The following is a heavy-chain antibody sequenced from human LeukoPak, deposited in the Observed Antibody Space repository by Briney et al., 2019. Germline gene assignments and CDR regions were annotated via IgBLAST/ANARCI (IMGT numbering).Heavy chain of an antibody. V-gene: IGHV1-18*01. CDR1: GGTFSSYA. Sequence: GASVKVSCKASGGTFSSYAISWVRQAPGQGLEWLGWISGYNGKTNYAQKLQGRVTMTTDTSTSTVYMELRSLRSDDTAVYYCARLALAGLIYYMDVWGKGTTVTISS. D-gene: IGHD6-19*01. CDR2: ISGYNGKT. J-gene: IGHJ6*03. CDR3: ARLALAGLIYYMDV.